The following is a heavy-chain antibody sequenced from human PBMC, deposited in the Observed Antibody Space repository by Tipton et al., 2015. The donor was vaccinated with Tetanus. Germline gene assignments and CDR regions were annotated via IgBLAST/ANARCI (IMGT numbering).Heavy chain of an antibody. D-gene: IGHD1-14*01. Sequence: QLVQSGAEVKPSQTLSLTCVISGDSVSRNNATWNWIRQSPSRGLEWLGRTYYRSKWYNDYAPSVKSRITIKPDTSKNQFSLQLNSMTPEDTAVYFCARESPALDCWGQGILVTVPS. CDR3: ARESPALDC. CDR1: GDSVSRNNAT. V-gene: IGHV6-1*01. J-gene: IGHJ4*02. CDR2: TYYRSKWYN.